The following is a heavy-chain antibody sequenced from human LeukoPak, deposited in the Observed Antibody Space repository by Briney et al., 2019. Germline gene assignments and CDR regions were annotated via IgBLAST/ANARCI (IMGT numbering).Heavy chain of an antibody. D-gene: IGHD4-23*01. CDR2: IYYSGST. Sequence: SETLSLTCSVSGGSISTSSYYWGWARQPPGKALEWIGTIYYSGSTYYSPSLKSRVTMSVDTSKNQFSLKLIFVTAADTALYYCARQTRGVAVVTPLYNWIDLWGQGTLVTVSS. CDR3: ARQTRGVAVVTPLYNWIDL. J-gene: IGHJ5*02. V-gene: IGHV4-39*01. CDR1: GGSISTSSYY.